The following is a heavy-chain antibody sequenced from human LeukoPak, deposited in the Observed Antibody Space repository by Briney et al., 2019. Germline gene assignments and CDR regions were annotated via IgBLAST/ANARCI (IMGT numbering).Heavy chain of an antibody. Sequence: SETLSLTCTVSGDSINSYYWSWIRQPPGKGLEWIGYIYFSGNTKYNPSLKNRVTISVDRSKSRFYLTLRSVTAADTAVYYCARDLNHGFNYYYYGLEVWGQGTTPTLSS. V-gene: IGHV4-59*01. CDR3: ARDLNHGFNYYYYGLEV. D-gene: IGHD3-9*01. J-gene: IGHJ6*02. CDR1: GDSINSYY. CDR2: IYFSGNT.